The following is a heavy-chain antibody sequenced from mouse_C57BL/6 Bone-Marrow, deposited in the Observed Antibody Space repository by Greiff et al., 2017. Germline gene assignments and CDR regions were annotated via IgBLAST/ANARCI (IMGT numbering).Heavy chain of an antibody. J-gene: IGHJ2*01. V-gene: IGHV5-16*01. D-gene: IGHD1-1*01. Sequence: EVKLVESEGGLVQPGSSMKLSCTASGFTFSDYYMAWVRQVPEKGLEWVANINYDGSSTYYLDSLKSRFIISRDNEKNILYLQMSSLKSEDTATYYCARGIGTTGEPNYFDYWGQGTTLTVSS. CDR2: INYDGSST. CDR3: ARGIGTTGEPNYFDY. CDR1: GFTFSDYY.